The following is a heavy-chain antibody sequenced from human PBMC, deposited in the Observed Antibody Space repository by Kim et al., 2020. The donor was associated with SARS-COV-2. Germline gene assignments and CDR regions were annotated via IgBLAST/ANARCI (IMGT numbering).Heavy chain of an antibody. CDR1: GFTFSDYY. D-gene: IGHD3-3*01. CDR3: ARDERSDTYYDFWSFRVYDYYGMDV. J-gene: IGHJ6*02. Sequence: GGSLRLSCAASGFTFSDYYMSWIRQAPGKGLEWVSYISSSGSTIYYADSVKGRFTISRDNAKNSLYLQMNSLRAEDTAVYYCARDERSDTYYDFWSFRVYDYYGMDVWGQGTTVTVSS. CDR2: ISSSGSTI. V-gene: IGHV3-11*01.